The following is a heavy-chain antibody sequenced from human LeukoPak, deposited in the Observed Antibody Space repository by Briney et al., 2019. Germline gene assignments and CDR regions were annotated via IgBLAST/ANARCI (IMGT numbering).Heavy chain of an antibody. D-gene: IGHD3-22*01. J-gene: IGHJ5*02. V-gene: IGHV6-1*01. CDR3: ARGGNYYDSSGYDNWFDP. Sequence: SQTLSLTCAISGDSVPSNSAAWNWNRQSPSRGLEWLGRTYYRSKWYNDYAVSVKSRITINPDTSKNQFSLQLNSVTPEDTAVYYCARGGNYYDSSGYDNWFDPWGQGTLVTVSS. CDR2: TYYRSKWYN. CDR1: GDSVPSNSAA.